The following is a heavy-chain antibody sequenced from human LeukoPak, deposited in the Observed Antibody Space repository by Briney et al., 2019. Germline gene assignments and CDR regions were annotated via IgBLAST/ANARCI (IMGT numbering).Heavy chain of an antibody. J-gene: IGHJ2*01. CDR2: INPSGGST. CDR3: ARDLGWLYLDL. D-gene: IGHD3-22*01. CDR1: GYTFTSYY. Sequence: GASVTVSCTASGYTFTSYYMHWVRQAPGQGLEWMGIINPSGGSTSYAQKFQGRVTMTRDTSTSTVYMELSSLRSEDTAVYYCARDLGWLYLDLWGRGTLVTVSS. V-gene: IGHV1-46*01.